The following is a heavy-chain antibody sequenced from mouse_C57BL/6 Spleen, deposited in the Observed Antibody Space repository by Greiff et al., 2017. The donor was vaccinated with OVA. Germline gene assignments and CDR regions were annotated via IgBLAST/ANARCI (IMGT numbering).Heavy chain of an antibody. D-gene: IGHD2-10*02. CDR1: GYTFTSYW. CDR3: TRAYGNYDAMDY. Sequence: EVQLQQSGTVLARPGASVKMSCKTSGYTFTSYWMHWVKQRPGQGLEWIGAIYPGNSDTRYNQKFKGKAKLTAVTSASTAYMELSSLTNEDSAVYYCTRAYGNYDAMDYWGQGTSVTVSS. J-gene: IGHJ4*01. CDR2: IYPGNSDT. V-gene: IGHV1-5*01.